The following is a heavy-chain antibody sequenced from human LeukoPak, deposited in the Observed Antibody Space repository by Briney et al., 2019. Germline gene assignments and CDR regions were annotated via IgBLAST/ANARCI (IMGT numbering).Heavy chain of an antibody. J-gene: IGHJ4*02. Sequence: SETLSLTCTVSGGSISSYYWSWIRQPPGKELEWVGYLYYSGSTNYNPSFMSRVTMSVDTSKNQFSLKLNSMTAADTAVYFCARGRYNDYGFDYWGQGTLVTVSS. CDR3: ARGRYNDYGFDY. CDR1: GGSISSYY. V-gene: IGHV4-59*01. CDR2: LYYSGST. D-gene: IGHD4-17*01.